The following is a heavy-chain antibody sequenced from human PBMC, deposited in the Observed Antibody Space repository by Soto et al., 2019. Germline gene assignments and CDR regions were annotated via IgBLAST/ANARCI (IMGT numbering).Heavy chain of an antibody. CDR1: GFTFSNYA. CDR2: ISGSGGST. V-gene: IGHV3-23*01. D-gene: IGHD3-9*01. CDR3: AKEEDYDILTGYYNGLDY. J-gene: IGHJ4*02. Sequence: GGSLRLSCAASGFTFSNYAMGWVRQAPGKGLEWVSAISGSGGSTYYADSVKGRFTISRDNSKNTLYLQMNSLRAEDTAVYYCAKEEDYDILTGYYNGLDYWGQGTLVTVSS.